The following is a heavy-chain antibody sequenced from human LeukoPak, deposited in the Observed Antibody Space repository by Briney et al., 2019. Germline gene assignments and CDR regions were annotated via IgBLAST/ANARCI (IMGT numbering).Heavy chain of an antibody. V-gene: IGHV3-74*01. CDR2: INSDGSST. CDR1: GFTFSSYW. J-gene: IGHJ6*02. Sequence: GGSLRLSCAASGFTFSSYWMHWVRQAPGKGLVWVSRINSDGSSTSYADSVKGRFTISRDNAKNTLYLQMNSLRAEDTAVYYCARESSSWYNRYYGMDVRGQGTTVTVSS. D-gene: IGHD6-13*01. CDR3: ARESSSWYNRYYGMDV.